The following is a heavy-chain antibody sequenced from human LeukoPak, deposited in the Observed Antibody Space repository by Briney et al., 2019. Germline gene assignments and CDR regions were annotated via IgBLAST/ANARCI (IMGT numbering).Heavy chain of an antibody. V-gene: IGHV4-4*07. CDR2: IYTSGST. CDR1: GGSISSYY. CDR3: ARIGSSCYGSRVAFDI. Sequence: SETLSLTCTVSGGSISSYYLSWIRQPAGKGLEWIGRIYTSGSTNYNPSLKSRVTISVDKSKNQFSLKLSSVTAADTAVYYCARIGSSCYGSRVAFDIWGQGTMVTVSS. J-gene: IGHJ3*02. D-gene: IGHD6-13*01.